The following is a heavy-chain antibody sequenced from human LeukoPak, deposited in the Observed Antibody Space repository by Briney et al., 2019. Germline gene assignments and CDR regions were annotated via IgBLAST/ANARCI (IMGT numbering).Heavy chain of an antibody. CDR1: GFTFSRYA. CDR2: ISYDGRNK. J-gene: IGHJ3*02. CDR3: ARGSGSGSYVPAACDI. V-gene: IGHV3-30*04. Sequence: GGSLTLSCAAYGFTFSRYAKHWVGQAPATGREWEGVISYDGRNKYYADSLKRRFTISRDNSKNTLYLQMNSVRCEDTAVYYCARGSGSGSYVPAACDIWGRKTMVSVSS. D-gene: IGHD1-26*01.